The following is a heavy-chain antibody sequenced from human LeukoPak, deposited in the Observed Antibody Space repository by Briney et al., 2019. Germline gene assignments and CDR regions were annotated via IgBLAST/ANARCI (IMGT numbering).Heavy chain of an antibody. CDR1: GGSFSGYY. Sequence: LETLSLTCAVSGGSFSGYYLSWIRQPPGRGLEWIGEINHSGSTNYNPYLKSRVTISVDTSNNQFSLKLSSVTAPDTAVYYCARTPRYDYIWGSYRYTGDSAFDIRGQGTMVTVSS. V-gene: IGHV4-34*01. J-gene: IGHJ3*02. CDR2: INHSGST. CDR3: ARTPRYDYIWGSYRYTGDSAFDI. D-gene: IGHD3-16*02.